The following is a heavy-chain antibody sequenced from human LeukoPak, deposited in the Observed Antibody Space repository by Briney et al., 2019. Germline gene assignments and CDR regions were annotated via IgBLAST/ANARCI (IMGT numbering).Heavy chain of an antibody. Sequence: GGSLRLSCAASGFTFSSYWMSWVRQAPGKGLEWVANIKQDGSEKYYVDSVKGRFTISRDNAKNSLYLQMNSLRAEDTAVYYCARARGNYDSSGYFDYWGQGTLVTVSS. D-gene: IGHD3-22*01. V-gene: IGHV3-7*01. J-gene: IGHJ4*02. CDR3: ARARGNYDSSGYFDY. CDR1: GFTFSSYW. CDR2: IKQDGSEK.